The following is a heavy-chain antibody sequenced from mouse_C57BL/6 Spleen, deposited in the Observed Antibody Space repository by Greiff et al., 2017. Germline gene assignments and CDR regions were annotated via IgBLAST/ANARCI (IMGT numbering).Heavy chain of an antibody. J-gene: IGHJ2*01. V-gene: IGHV1-62-2*01. CDR2: FYPGSGSI. CDR1: GYTFTEYT. D-gene: IGHD1-1*01. Sequence: QVQLQQSGAELVKPGASVKLSCKASGYTFTEYTIHWVKQRSGQGLEWIGWFYPGSGSIKYNEKFKDKATLTADKSSSTVYMELSRLTSEDSAVYFCARHEVDYYYGSSFFDYWGQGTTLTVSS. CDR3: ARHEVDYYYGSSFFDY.